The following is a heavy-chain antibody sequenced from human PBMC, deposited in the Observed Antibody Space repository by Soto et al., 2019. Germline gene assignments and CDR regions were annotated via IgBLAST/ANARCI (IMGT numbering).Heavy chain of an antibody. J-gene: IGHJ6*03. V-gene: IGHV4-59*08. CDR3: ARQGGSGSHPKNYYYYYMDV. D-gene: IGHD3-10*01. CDR2: IYYSGST. Sequence: PSETLSLTCTVSGGSISSYYWSWIRQPPGKGLEWIGYIYYSGSTNYNPSLKSRVTISVDTSKNQFSLKLSSVTAADTAVYYCARQGGSGSHPKNYYYYYMDVWSKGTTVTVSS. CDR1: GGSISSYY.